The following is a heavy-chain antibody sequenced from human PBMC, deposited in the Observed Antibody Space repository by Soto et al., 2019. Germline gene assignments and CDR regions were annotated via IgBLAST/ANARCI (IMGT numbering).Heavy chain of an antibody. D-gene: IGHD2-15*01. Sequence: SETLSLTCAVYGGSFSCYYWIWIRQPPGKGLEWIGEINHSGSTNYNPSLKSRVTISVDTSKNQFSLKLSSVTAADTALYYCARGGYCSGDSCPWGFDPWGQGTLVTVSS. CDR3: ARGGYCSGDSCPWGFDP. CDR1: GGSFSCYY. CDR2: INHSGST. J-gene: IGHJ5*02. V-gene: IGHV4-34*01.